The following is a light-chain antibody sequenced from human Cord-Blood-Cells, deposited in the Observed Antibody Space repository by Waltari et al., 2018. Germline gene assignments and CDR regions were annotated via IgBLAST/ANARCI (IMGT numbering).Light chain of an antibody. V-gene: IGLV2-23*01. CDR2: EGS. J-gene: IGLJ3*02. Sequence: QSALTQPASVSGSPGQSITISCTGTSSDVGSNNLVSWYQQHPGKAPKLMIYEGSKRHSGVSMRFSGSKSGNTASLTISGRQAEDEADYYCCSYAGSSTLVFGGGTKLTVL. CDR1: SSDVGSNNL. CDR3: CSYAGSSTLV.